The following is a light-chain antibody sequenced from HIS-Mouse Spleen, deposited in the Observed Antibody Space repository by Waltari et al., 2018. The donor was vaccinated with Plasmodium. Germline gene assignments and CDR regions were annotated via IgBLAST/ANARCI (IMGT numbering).Light chain of an antibody. J-gene: IGKJ2*01. CDR1: QGISSY. CDR3: QQLNSYPYT. CDR2: AAS. V-gene: IGKV1-9*01. Sequence: DIQLTQSPSFLSASVGDRVTIPCRASQGISSYLALYQQKPGKAPKLLNYAASTLQRGVPSRFSGSGSGTEFTLTISSLQPEDFATYYCQQLNSYPYTFGQGTKLEIK.